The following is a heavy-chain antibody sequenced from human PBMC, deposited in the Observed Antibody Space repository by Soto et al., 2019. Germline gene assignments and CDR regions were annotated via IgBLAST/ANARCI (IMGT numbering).Heavy chain of an antibody. V-gene: IGHV4-38-2*01. J-gene: IGHJ4*02. CDR3: ARADLVDTTRVEY. Sequence: SETLSLTCAVSGYSISSGYYWGWIRQPPGKGLEWIGTIYHSGNTYYNPSLRSRVTSSVDTSKNQFSLKLYSVTAADTAVYYCARADLVDTTRVEYWGQGTLVTVSS. D-gene: IGHD5-18*01. CDR2: IYHSGNT. CDR1: GYSISSGYY.